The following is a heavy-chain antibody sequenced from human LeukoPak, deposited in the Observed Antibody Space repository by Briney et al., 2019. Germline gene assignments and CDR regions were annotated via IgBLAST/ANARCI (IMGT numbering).Heavy chain of an antibody. D-gene: IGHD4-17*01. J-gene: IGHJ4*02. V-gene: IGHV1-69*17. Sequence: SSVKVSCKASGGTFSSYAISWVRQAPGQGLEWMGGIIPIFGIANYAQKFQGRVTITADKSTSTAYMELSSLRSEDTAVYYCAREDGDRSTSDYFDYWGQGTLVTVSS. CDR2: IIPIFGIA. CDR3: AREDGDRSTSDYFDY. CDR1: GGTFSSYA.